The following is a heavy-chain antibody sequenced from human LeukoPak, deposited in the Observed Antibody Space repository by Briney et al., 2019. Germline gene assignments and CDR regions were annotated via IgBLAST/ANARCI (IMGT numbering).Heavy chain of an antibody. CDR3: ARGRDTAMVNPYYYYGMDV. Sequence: ASVKVSCKASGYTFTSYGISWMRQAPGQGLEWMGWISAYNGNTNYAQKLQGRVTMTTDTSTSTAYMELRSLRSDDTAVYYCARGRDTAMVNPYYYYGMDVWGQGTTVTVSS. J-gene: IGHJ6*02. CDR1: GYTFTSYG. CDR2: ISAYNGNT. V-gene: IGHV1-18*01. D-gene: IGHD5-18*01.